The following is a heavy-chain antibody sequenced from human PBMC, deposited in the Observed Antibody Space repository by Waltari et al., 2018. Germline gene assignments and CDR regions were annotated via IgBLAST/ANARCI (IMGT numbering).Heavy chain of an antibody. CDR3: ARDRGRGIYLDS. Sequence: QLQLQESGPGLVKPSGTLTLTCAVSGDSMSSTDWWSWVRQSPGKGLEWIGQVQRSGRTNYNPSFASRVTVSVDTSTNQFCLKVTSATAADTAGYFCARDRGRGIYLDSWGQGTLVTVS. J-gene: IGHJ4*02. CDR2: VQRSGRT. D-gene: IGHD2-15*01. V-gene: IGHV4-4*02. CDR1: GDSMSSTDW.